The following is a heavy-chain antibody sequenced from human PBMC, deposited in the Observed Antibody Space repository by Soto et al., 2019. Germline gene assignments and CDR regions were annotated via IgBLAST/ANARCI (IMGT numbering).Heavy chain of an antibody. CDR2: INWSSGRN. Sequence: EVQLVESGGGLVTPGRSLRLSCAASGFSFDDYGMHWVRQATGKGMEWVSGINWSSGRNGYADSVKGRFTVSRDNAKNSLYLQMNSLRPEDTALYYCAKDMRRSTDQIYFICDFWGQGTLVAVSS. CDR3: AKDMRRSTDQIYFICDF. D-gene: IGHD3-9*01. CDR1: GFSFDDYG. V-gene: IGHV3-9*01. J-gene: IGHJ4*02.